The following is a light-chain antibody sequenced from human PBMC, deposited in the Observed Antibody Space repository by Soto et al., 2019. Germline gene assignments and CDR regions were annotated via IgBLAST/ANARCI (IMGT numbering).Light chain of an antibody. CDR1: SGNIASTY. J-gene: IGLJ1*01. CDR2: EDK. V-gene: IGLV6-57*04. CDR3: QSYDGGNYV. Sequence: LTQPHSVSESPGKTVTISCARSSGNIASTYVQWYQQRPGSAPTIVIYEDKQRPSGVPDRFSGSIDSSSDSASLTISGLRTEDEADYYCQSYDGGNYVFGTGTKVTVL.